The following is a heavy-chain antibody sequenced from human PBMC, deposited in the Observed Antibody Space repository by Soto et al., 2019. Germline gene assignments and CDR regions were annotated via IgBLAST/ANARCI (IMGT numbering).Heavy chain of an antibody. CDR1: GFTFSNYW. V-gene: IGHV3-7*04. D-gene: IGHD1-26*01. Sequence: EVQLVESGGGLVQPGGSLRLSCVASGFTFSNYWMNWVRQAPGKGLEWVANIKQDGSEKYYLDSVKGRFTISRDNAKNSVYLQMDSLRVDDTAMYYGAGGTGWDRFDWGQGTLVTVSA. J-gene: IGHJ4*02. CDR3: AGGTGWDRFD. CDR2: IKQDGSEK.